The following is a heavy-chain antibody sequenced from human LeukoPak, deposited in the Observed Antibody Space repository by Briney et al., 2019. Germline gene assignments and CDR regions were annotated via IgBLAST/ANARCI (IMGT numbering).Heavy chain of an antibody. D-gene: IGHD6-13*01. Sequence: PGGSLRLSCAASGFTFSSYSMNWVRQAPGKGLEWVSYISSSSSTIYYADSVKGRFTISRDNAKNSMYLQMNSLRAEDTAVYYCARGVTAAGNYFDYWGQGTLVTVSS. J-gene: IGHJ4*02. CDR2: ISSSSSTI. V-gene: IGHV3-48*01. CDR1: GFTFSSYS. CDR3: ARGVTAAGNYFDY.